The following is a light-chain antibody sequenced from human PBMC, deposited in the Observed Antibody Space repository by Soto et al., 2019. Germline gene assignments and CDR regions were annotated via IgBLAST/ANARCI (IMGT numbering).Light chain of an antibody. CDR1: EDIDTS. CDR3: QHHDNFSRT. Sequence: DIQMTLFPSTLSVSLGDRITITCRASEDIDTSLAWFQQRPGKAPKVLIAGASGLMNGVPSTFSGSGSGTEFARTISSVQPDDFATYFCQHHDNFSRTFGQGTKGDIK. CDR2: GAS. J-gene: IGKJ1*01. V-gene: IGKV1-5*01.